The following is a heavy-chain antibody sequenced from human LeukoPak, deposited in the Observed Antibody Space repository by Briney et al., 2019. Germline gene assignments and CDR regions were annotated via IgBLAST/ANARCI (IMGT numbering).Heavy chain of an antibody. J-gene: IGHJ3*02. Sequence: ASETLSLTCTVSGGSISSYYWNWIRQPPGKGLEWIGYIYYSGSTNYNPSLKSRVTISVDTSKDQFSLKLSSVTAADTAVYYCARNLGDFWSGYYSAFDIWGQGTMVTVSS. D-gene: IGHD3-3*01. CDR3: ARNLGDFWSGYYSAFDI. CDR2: IYYSGST. CDR1: GGSISSYY. V-gene: IGHV4-59*01.